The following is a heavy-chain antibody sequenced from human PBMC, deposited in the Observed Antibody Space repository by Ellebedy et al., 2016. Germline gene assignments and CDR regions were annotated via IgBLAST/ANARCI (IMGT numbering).Heavy chain of an antibody. CDR1: TASLSPYY. CDR3: ARDNERGYAFAM. J-gene: IGHJ4*02. D-gene: IGHD2-2*01. V-gene: IGHV4-59*01. Sequence: SETLSLXXSVSTASLSPYYWSWIRQTPGKPLEWIGYIYYSGTTKYNPSLESRVTISLGAAHNQFSLKLRSVTAADTGMYYCARDNERGYAFAMWGQGTQVTVSS. CDR2: IYYSGTT.